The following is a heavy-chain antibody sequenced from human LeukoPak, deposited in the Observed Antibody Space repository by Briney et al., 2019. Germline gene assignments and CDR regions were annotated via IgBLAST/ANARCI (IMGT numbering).Heavy chain of an antibody. V-gene: IGHV3-23*01. J-gene: IGHJ4*02. CDR2: ISGSGGST. CDR1: GFTFSSYG. CDR3: ARYCTFRTCSGTKFDY. Sequence: GGSLRLSCAASGFTFSSYGMSWVRQAPGKGLEWVSAISGSGGSTYYADSVKGRFTIPRDNSKNTLYLQMNSLRAEDTAVYFCARYCTFRTCSGTKFDYWGQGTLVTVSS. D-gene: IGHD1-1*01.